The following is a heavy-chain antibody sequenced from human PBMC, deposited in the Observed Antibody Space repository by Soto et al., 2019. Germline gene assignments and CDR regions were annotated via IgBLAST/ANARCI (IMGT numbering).Heavy chain of an antibody. CDR2: IFHNGNT. J-gene: IGHJ6*02. Sequence: QVQLQESGPGLVKPSGTLSLTCAVSGGSISSSNWWSWVRQPPGKGLEWIGEIFHNGNTYSNPSRTGRVTMSVDKSKNQSSLNLNSVTAADTAVYYCASRTYAMDVWGQGTTVTVSS. CDR3: ASRTYAMDV. V-gene: IGHV4-4*02. CDR1: GGSISSSNW.